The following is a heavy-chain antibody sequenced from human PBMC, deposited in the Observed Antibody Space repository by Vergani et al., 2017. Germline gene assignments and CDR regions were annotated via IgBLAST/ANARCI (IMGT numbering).Heavy chain of an antibody. CDR1: GATFRSNT. Sequence: QVQLVQSGAEVKKPGSSVKVSCKASGATFRSNTISWVRQVPGQGLEWMGRIIPVLGKTKYAQDFQGRLTITADTSTSTAYMELTSLRSQDTAVYYCARVMYRDEASTGDRLEGMDIWGQGTTVTISS. J-gene: IGHJ6*02. V-gene: IGHV1-69*08. CDR3: ARVMYRDEASTGDRLEGMDI. CDR2: IIPVLGKT. D-gene: IGHD3-9*01.